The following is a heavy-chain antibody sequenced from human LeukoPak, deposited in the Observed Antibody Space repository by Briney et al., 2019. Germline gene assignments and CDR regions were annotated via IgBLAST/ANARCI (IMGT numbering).Heavy chain of an antibody. J-gene: IGHJ4*02. D-gene: IGHD6-19*01. CDR1: GFTFSSYA. V-gene: IGHV3-23*01. Sequence: GGSLRLSCAASGFTFSSYAMSWVRQAPGKGLEWVSAISGSGGSTYYADSVKGRFTISRDNSKNTLYLQMNSLRAEDTAVYYCATGPYSSGWYRTDYWGQGTLVTVSS. CDR3: ATGPYSSGWYRTDY. CDR2: ISGSGGST.